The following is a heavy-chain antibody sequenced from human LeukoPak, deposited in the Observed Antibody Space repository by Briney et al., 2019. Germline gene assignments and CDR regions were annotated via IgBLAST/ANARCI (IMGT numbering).Heavy chain of an antibody. D-gene: IGHD2-2*01. Sequence: GGSLRLSCAASGFTFSSYAMHWVRQAPGKGLEWVAVISYDGSNKYYADSVKGRFTISRDNSKNTLYLQMNSLRAEDTAVYYCTREVKGLTGYCSSTSCFKANNWFDPWGQGTLVTVSS. J-gene: IGHJ5*02. V-gene: IGHV3-30-3*01. CDR1: GFTFSSYA. CDR3: TREVKGLTGYCSSTSCFKANNWFDP. CDR2: ISYDGSNK.